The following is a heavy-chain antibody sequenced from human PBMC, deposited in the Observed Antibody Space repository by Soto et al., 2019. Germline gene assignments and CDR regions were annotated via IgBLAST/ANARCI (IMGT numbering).Heavy chain of an antibody. D-gene: IGHD2-15*01. Sequence: EVQLVESGGGLVQPGGSLRLSCAASGFTFSSYWMHWVRQAPGKGLVWVSRINSDGSSTSYADSVKGRFTISRDNAKNTLYLQWNSLRAEDTAVYYCVRTSLVVAAATREDYWGQGTLVTVSS. J-gene: IGHJ4*02. V-gene: IGHV3-74*01. CDR2: INSDGSST. CDR3: VRTSLVVAAATREDY. CDR1: GFTFSSYW.